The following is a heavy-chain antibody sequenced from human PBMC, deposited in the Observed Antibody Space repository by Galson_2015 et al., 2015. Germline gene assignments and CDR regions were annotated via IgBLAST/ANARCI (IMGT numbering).Heavy chain of an antibody. Sequence: SVKVSCKAFGHTFTTSDYMHWVRQAPGQGLEWMGIINPSDGIANCTQNFQGRVTMTRDTSTSTVYIEVSSLRSEDTAVYYCARAADQYFDHWGQGTPVTVSS. CDR3: ARAADQYFDH. V-gene: IGHV1-46*01. D-gene: IGHD4-11*01. CDR2: INPSDGIA. J-gene: IGHJ4*02. CDR1: GHTFTTSDY.